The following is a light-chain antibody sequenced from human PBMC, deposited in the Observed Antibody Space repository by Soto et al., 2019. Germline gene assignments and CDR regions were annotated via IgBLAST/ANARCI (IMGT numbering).Light chain of an antibody. CDR2: DVS. V-gene: IGLV2-14*01. J-gene: IGLJ1*01. CDR1: SSDVGGYNY. Sequence: QSALTQPASVSGSPGQSITISCTGTSSDVGGYNYVSRYQQHPGKAPKLMIYDVSNRPSGVSNRFSGSKSGNTASLTISGLQAEDEADYYCSSYTSSSNYVFGTGTKLTVL. CDR3: SSYTSSSNYV.